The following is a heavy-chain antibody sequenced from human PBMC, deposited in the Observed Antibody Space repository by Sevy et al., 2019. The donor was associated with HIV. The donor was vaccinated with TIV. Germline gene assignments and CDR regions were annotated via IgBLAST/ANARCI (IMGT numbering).Heavy chain of an antibody. V-gene: IGHV3-21*06. CDR3: ARGPPDGSYDYFDS. CDR2: LSGSSNYI. J-gene: IGHJ4*02. D-gene: IGHD3-10*01. Sequence: GGSLRLSCAASGFTFNTHAMTWVRQAPGKGLEWVSSLSGSSNYIYYAESLKGRFIISRDNAKDTLYLQMNSLRADDSAVYYCARGPPDGSYDYFDSWGQGTLVTVSS. CDR1: GFTFNTHA.